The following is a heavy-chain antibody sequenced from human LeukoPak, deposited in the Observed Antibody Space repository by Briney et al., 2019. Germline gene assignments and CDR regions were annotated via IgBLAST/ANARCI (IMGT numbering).Heavy chain of an antibody. CDR2: IYYSGST. CDR1: GGSISSYY. CDR3: ARIPLDYGDDY. D-gene: IGHD4-17*01. V-gene: IGHV4-59*01. Sequence: SETLSLTCTVSGGSISSYYWSWIRQPPGKGREWSGYIYYSGSTNYNPSLKSRVTISVDTSKNQFSLKLSSVTAADTAVYYCARIPLDYGDDYWGQGTLVTVSS. J-gene: IGHJ4*02.